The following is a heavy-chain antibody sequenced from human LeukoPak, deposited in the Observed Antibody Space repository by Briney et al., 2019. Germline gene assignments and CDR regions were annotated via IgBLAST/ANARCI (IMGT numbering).Heavy chain of an antibody. CDR2: ISYDGSNK. Sequence: PGGSLRLSCAASGLTFTNAWMSWVRQAPGKGLEWVAVISYDGSNKYYADSVKGRFTISRDNSKNTLYLQMNSLRTDDTAVYYCAREFAAGIWGQGTLVTVSS. J-gene: IGHJ4*02. D-gene: IGHD6-13*01. CDR1: GLTFTNAW. V-gene: IGHV3-30*03. CDR3: AREFAAGI.